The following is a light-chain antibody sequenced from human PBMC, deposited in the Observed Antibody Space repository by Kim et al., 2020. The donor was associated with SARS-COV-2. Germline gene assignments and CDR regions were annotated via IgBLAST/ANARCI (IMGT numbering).Light chain of an antibody. CDR3: CSYAGSDTYV. V-gene: IGLV2-23*02. CDR2: DVS. CDR1: SSDVGSYNL. J-gene: IGLJ1*01. Sequence: QSALTQPASVSGSPGQSINISCTGTSSDVGSYNLVSWYQQHPGKAPKLMIYDVSQRPSGVSNRFSGSKSGNTASLTFSGLQAEDEADYYCCSYAGSDTYVFGTGTKVTVL.